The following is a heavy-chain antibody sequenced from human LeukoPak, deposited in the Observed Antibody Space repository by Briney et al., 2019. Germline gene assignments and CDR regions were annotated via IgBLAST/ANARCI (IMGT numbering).Heavy chain of an antibody. V-gene: IGHV4-30-4*08. J-gene: IGHJ6*03. Sequence: PSQTLSLTCTVSGGSISSGDYYWSWIRQPPGKGLEWIGYIYYSGSTYYNPSLKSRVTISVDTSKNQFSLKLSSVTAADTAVYYCVREGYYGTGSPHYTDVWGKGTTVTVSS. CDR2: IYYSGST. CDR1: GGSISSGDYY. CDR3: VREGYYGTGSPHYTDV. D-gene: IGHD3-10*01.